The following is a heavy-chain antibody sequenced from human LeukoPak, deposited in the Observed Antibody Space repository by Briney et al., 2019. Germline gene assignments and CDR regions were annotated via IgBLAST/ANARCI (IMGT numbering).Heavy chain of an antibody. D-gene: IGHD1-1*01. CDR3: ARAWYNWKAFDY. J-gene: IGHJ4*02. CDR1: GGSISSGDYY. Sequence: SETLSLTCTVSGGSISSGDYYWSWIRQPPGKGLEWIGYIYYSGSTDYNLSLKSRVTISVDTSKNQFSLKLSSVTAADTAVYYCARAWYNWKAFDYWGQGTLVTVPS. V-gene: IGHV4-30-4*01. CDR2: IYYSGST.